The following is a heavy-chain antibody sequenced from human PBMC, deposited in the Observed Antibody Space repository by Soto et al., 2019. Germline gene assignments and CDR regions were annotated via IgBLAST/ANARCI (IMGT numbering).Heavy chain of an antibody. CDR1: GGTFSSYT. Sequence: QVQLVQSGAEVKKPGSSVKVSCKASGGTFSSYTISWVRQAPGQGLEWMGRIIPILGIVNYAQKFQGRVTITADKSTSTAYMELSSLRSEDTAVYYCARVPARGGSYSNYYGMDVWGQGTTVTVSS. D-gene: IGHD2-15*01. CDR2: IIPILGIV. V-gene: IGHV1-69*02. J-gene: IGHJ6*02. CDR3: ARVPARGGSYSNYYGMDV.